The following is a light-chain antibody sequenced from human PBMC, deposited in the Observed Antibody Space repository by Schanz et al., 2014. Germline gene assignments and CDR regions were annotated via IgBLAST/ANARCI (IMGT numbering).Light chain of an antibody. CDR1: QGISNY. J-gene: IGKJ5*01. CDR3: QQRNYWPIT. V-gene: IGKV1-9*01. CDR2: AAS. Sequence: DIQMTQSPPSLSASVGDRVTITCRARQGISNYLAWYQQKPGKAPQLLIYAASTLQSGVPSRFGGSGSGTDFTLTISSLQPEDFATYYCQQRNYWPITFGQGTRLEIK.